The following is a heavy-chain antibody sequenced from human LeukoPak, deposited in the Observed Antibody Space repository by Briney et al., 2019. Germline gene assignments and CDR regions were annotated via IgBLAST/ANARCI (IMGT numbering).Heavy chain of an antibody. D-gene: IGHD2-21*01. V-gene: IGHV3-23*01. CDR1: GFTFSTYA. J-gene: IGHJ4*02. CDR3: AKVTDSLDY. CDR2: ISGTGDST. Sequence: PGRSLRLSCAASGFTFSTYAMSWVRQAPGKGLEWVSCISGTGDSTYYADSVKGRFTISRDNSKNTLYLQMNSLRAEDTAVYYCAKVTDSLDYWGQGTLVTVSS.